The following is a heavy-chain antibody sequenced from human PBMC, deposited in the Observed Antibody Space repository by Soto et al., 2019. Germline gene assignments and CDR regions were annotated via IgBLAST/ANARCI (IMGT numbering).Heavy chain of an antibody. V-gene: IGHV1-69*12. CDR3: ARETGEAGHYYGMDV. CDR1: GGTFSSYA. Sequence: QVQLVQSGAEVKKPGSSVKVSCKASGGTFSSYAISWVRQAPGQGLEWMGGIIPIFDTANYAQKFQGRVTITADDSTSTDYMERSSLRSEDTAVYYCARETGEAGHYYGMDVWGQGTTVTVSS. CDR2: IIPIFDTA. D-gene: IGHD7-27*01. J-gene: IGHJ6*02.